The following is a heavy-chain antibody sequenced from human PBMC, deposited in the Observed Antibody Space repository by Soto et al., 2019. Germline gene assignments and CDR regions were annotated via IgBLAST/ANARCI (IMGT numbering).Heavy chain of an antibody. J-gene: IGHJ4*02. V-gene: IGHV2-5*02. D-gene: IGHD1-7*01. CDR2: IYWDDDK. CDR3: AHRLTLNSDWNYGRFDY. CDR1: GFSLTTSGVG. Sequence: QITLKESGPTLVRPTQTLTLTCTFSGFSLTTSGVGVGWVRQPPEKALEWLALIYWDDDKRYSPSLKTRLTIRQXXSXNXXVLTMTNIDPVKTATYYCAHRLTLNSDWNYGRFDYWGQGTLVTVST.